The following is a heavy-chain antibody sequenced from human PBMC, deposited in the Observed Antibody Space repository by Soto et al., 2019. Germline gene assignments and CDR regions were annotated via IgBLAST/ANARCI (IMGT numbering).Heavy chain of an antibody. CDR2: TYYRSRWYN. CDR3: ARAYYYDSSGYLDY. CDR1: GDSVSSNSAA. V-gene: IGHV6-1*01. D-gene: IGHD3-22*01. J-gene: IGHJ4*02. Sequence: PSQTLSLTCVISGDSVSSNSAAWNWIRQSPSRGLEWLGRTYYRSRWYNDYAVSVRSRITVNADTSKNQFSLHLNSVTPEDTAVYYCARAYYYDSSGYLDYWGQGTLVTVSS.